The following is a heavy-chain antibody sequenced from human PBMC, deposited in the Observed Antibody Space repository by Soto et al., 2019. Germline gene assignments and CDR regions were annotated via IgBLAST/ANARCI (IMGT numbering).Heavy chain of an antibody. CDR2: IYPGDSDT. D-gene: IGHD3-22*01. CDR1: GYSFTSYW. J-gene: IGHJ4*02. CDR3: VRRTLDYYYDSSGYYFDY. V-gene: IGHV5-51*01. Sequence: GESLKISCKGSGYSFTSYWIGWVRQMPGKGLEWMGIIYPGDSDTRYSPSFQGQVTISADKSISTAYLQWSSLKASDTAMYYCVRRTLDYYYDSSGYYFDYWGQGTLVTVSS.